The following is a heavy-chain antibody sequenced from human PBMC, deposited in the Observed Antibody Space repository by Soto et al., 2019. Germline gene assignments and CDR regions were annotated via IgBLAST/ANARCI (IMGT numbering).Heavy chain of an antibody. V-gene: IGHV3-53*01. J-gene: IGHJ5*02. D-gene: IGHD5-12*01. CDR3: HGYGS. CDR2: IYTGCTT. Sequence: EVQLVESGGGLIQPGGSLRLSCVVSGFTVSSSNYMSWVRQAPGKGLEWVSVIYTGCTTYYADSVKGRFTISRDNSKNTLYLQMNSLRAEDTAVYSCHGYGSWGQGTMVTVSS. CDR1: GFTVSSSNY.